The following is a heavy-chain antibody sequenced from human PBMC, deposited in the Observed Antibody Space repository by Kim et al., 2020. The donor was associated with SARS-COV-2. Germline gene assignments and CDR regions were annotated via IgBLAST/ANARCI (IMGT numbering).Heavy chain of an antibody. CDR2: IKPYGSET. D-gene: IGHD3-10*01. V-gene: IGHV3-7*03. J-gene: IGHJ4*02. CDR3: ARPQFGSEKYNNPFDH. Sequence: GGSLRLSCAASGFSFNYYWMSWVRQAPGKGPEWLCNIKPYGSETYYVDSVKGRFTVSRDNARNILYLQMNSLTAGDTAVYSCARPQFGSEKYNNPFDHWGQGTLVTVSS. CDR1: GFSFNYYW.